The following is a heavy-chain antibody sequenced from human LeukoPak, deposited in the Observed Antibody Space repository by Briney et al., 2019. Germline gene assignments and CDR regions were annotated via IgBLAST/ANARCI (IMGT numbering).Heavy chain of an antibody. CDR1: GGTFSSYA. CDR2: IIPIFGTA. CDR3: ARRPIVVVPADAFDI. V-gene: IGHV1-69*05. J-gene: IGHJ3*02. Sequence: SVKVSCKASGGTFSSYAISWVRQAPGQGLEWMGGIIPIFGTANYAQKFQGRVTITTDGSTSTAYMELSSLRSEDTAVYYCARRPIVVVPADAFDIWGQGTMVTVSS. D-gene: IGHD2-2*01.